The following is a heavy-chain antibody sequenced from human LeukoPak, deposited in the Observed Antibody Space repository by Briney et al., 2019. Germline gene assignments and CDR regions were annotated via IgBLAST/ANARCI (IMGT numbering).Heavy chain of an antibody. Sequence: SQTLSLTRAISGDSVSSNSAAWNWIRQSPSRGLEWLGTTYYRSKWYNDYAVSVKSRITINPDTSKNQFSLQLNSVTPEDTAVYYCARERISMVRGAGDTFDVWGQGTVVTVSS. CDR1: GDSVSSNSAA. J-gene: IGHJ3*01. V-gene: IGHV6-1*01. CDR3: ARERISMVRGAGDTFDV. CDR2: TYYRSKWYN. D-gene: IGHD3-10*01.